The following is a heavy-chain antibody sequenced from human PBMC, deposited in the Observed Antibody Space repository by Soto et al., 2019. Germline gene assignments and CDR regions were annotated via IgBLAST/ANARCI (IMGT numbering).Heavy chain of an antibody. V-gene: IGHV3-30-3*01. D-gene: IGHD1-1*01. CDR2: ISYDGSNK. Sequence: GGSLRLSCAASGFTFSSYAMHWVRQAPGKGLEWVAVISYDGSNKYYADSVKGRFTISRDNSKNTLYLQMNSLRAEDTAVYYCARARYAHGAFDIWGQGTMVTV. CDR1: GFTFSSYA. J-gene: IGHJ3*02. CDR3: ARARYAHGAFDI.